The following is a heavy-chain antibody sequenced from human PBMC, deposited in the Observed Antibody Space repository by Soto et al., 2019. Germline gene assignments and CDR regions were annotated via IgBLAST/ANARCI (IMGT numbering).Heavy chain of an antibody. CDR2: ISQNGGSRGGT. CDR1: GFSFSNSA. CDR3: ARTKAVVVAALDI. D-gene: IGHD2-15*01. V-gene: IGHV3-23*01. Sequence: EVQLLESGGGLVQPGGSLRLSCTASGFSFSNSAMTWVRQAPGQGLEWVASISQNGGSRGGTYYADSVKGRVTISRDNSKDILYLQLDSLRGADTAVYYCARTKAVVVAALDIWGQGIKVTVSS. J-gene: IGHJ3*02.